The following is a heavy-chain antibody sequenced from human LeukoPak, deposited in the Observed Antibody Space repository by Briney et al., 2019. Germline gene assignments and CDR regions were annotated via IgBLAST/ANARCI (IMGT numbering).Heavy chain of an antibody. CDR3: ARHIPVIWSSGYYYGMDV. D-gene: IGHD3-3*01. CDR2: ISYSGST. V-gene: IGHV4-59*08. J-gene: IGHJ6*02. CDR1: GGSISNYY. Sequence: SESLSLTCTVSGGSISNYYWSWIRQPPGKGLEWIGYISYSGSTNYNPSLRSRVAISEDTSRNQFSLRLNSVTAADTAAYYCARHIPVIWSSGYYYGMDVWGQGTTVTVSS.